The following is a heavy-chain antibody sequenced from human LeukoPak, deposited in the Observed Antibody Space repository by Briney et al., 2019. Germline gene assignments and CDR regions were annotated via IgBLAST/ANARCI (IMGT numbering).Heavy chain of an antibody. CDR3: TTAGAGNTYCGGDCYSPMPFDY. CDR1: GFTFSNAW. J-gene: IGHJ4*02. CDR2: IKSKTDGGTT. Sequence: PGGSLRLSCAASGFTFSNAWMSWVRQAPGKGLEWVGRIKSKTDGGTTDYAAPVKGRFTISRDDSKNTLYLQMNSLKTGDTAVYYCTTAGAGNTYCGGDCYSPMPFDYWGQGTLVTVSS. D-gene: IGHD2-21*02. V-gene: IGHV3-15*01.